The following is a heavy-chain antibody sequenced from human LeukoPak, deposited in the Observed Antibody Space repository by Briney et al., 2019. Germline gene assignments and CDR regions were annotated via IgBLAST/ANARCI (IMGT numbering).Heavy chain of an antibody. D-gene: IGHD6-13*01. V-gene: IGHV3-11*01. J-gene: IGHJ3*02. Sequence: GGSLRLSCAASGFTFSDYYMSWIRQAPGKGLEWVSYISSRGSTIYYADSVKGRFTISRENAKNSLYLQMNSLRAEDTAVYYCARVKSSSWADAFDIWGQGTMVTVPS. CDR2: ISSRGSTI. CDR3: ARVKSSSWADAFDI. CDR1: GFTFSDYY.